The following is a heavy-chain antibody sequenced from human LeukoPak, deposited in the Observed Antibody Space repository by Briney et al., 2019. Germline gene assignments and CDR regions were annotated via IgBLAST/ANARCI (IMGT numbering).Heavy chain of an antibody. CDR2: IWYDGSNK. J-gene: IGHJ4*02. V-gene: IGHV3-30*19. CDR1: GFTFSIYG. Sequence: PGRSLRLSCAASGFTFSIYGMHWVRQAPGKGLEWVAVIWYDGSNKYYADSVKGRFTISRDNSKNTLYLQMNSLRAEDTAVYYCAREGMLSGYDFWSGPLRYFDYWGQGTLVTVSS. CDR3: AREGMLSGYDFWSGPLRYFDY. D-gene: IGHD3-3*01.